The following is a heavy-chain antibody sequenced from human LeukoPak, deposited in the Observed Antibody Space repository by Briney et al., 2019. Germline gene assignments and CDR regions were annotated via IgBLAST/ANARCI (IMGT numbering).Heavy chain of an antibody. CDR3: ARTDYYGSGNRRAFDI. D-gene: IGHD3-10*01. J-gene: IGHJ3*02. Sequence: PSETLSLTCTVSGGSISSYYWSWIRQSPGKRLEWIGYIYFSGSTSGSTNYNPSLKSRVTISLDTSKSHFSLKLSSVTAADTAVYYCARTDYYGSGNRRAFDIWGQGTMVTVSS. V-gene: IGHV4-59*01. CDR2: IYFSGSTSGST. CDR1: GGSISSYY.